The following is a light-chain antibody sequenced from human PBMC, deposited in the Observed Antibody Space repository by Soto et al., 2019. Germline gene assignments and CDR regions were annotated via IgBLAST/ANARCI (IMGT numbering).Light chain of an antibody. J-gene: IGKJ2*01. Sequence: IVMTQSPESLAVSLGERATINCKSSRSVFYNSNNKNYLAWYQQKPGQSPKLLLYWASTRESGVPDRFSGGGSVTDFTLTISSLQAEDVAVYFCQQYFTTPYTFGQGTKAEIK. CDR2: WAS. CDR1: RSVFYNSNNKNY. CDR3: QQYFTTPYT. V-gene: IGKV4-1*01.